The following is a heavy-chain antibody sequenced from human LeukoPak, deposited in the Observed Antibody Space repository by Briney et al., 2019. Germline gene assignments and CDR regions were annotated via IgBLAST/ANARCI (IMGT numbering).Heavy chain of an antibody. J-gene: IGHJ4*02. Sequence: GTSVKVSCKASGYTFTDYYMHWVRQAPGQGLEWMGWINPNSGGTNYAQKFQGRVTMTRDTSISTAYMELSRLRSDDTAVYYCASIKYGDLFGDFDYWGQGTLVTVSS. CDR3: ASIKYGDLFGDFDY. D-gene: IGHD2-21*01. CDR2: INPNSGGT. CDR1: GYTFTDYY. V-gene: IGHV1-2*02.